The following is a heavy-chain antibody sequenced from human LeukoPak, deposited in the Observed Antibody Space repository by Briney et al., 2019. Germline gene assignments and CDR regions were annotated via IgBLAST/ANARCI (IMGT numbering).Heavy chain of an antibody. CDR2: ISGSGGST. V-gene: IGHV3-23*01. CDR3: AKDTLYTPEDIVVVPAVDSRFDY. D-gene: IGHD2-2*01. CDR1: GFTFSSYT. J-gene: IGHJ4*02. Sequence: QPGGSLRLSCAASGFTFSSYTMSWVRQAPGKGLEWVSAISGSGGSTYYADSVKGRFTISRDNSKNTLYLQMNSLRAEDTAVYYCAKDTLYTPEDIVVVPAVDSRFDYWGQGTLVTVSS.